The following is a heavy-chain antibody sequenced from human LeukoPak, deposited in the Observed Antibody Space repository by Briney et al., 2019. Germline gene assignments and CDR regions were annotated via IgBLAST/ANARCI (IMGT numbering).Heavy chain of an antibody. V-gene: IGHV1-2*04. D-gene: IGHD6-19*01. CDR2: INPNSGGT. Sequence: ASVKVSCKASGYTFTSYYMHWVRQAPGQGLEWMGWINPNSGGTNYAQKFQGWVTMTTDTSISTAYMELSRLRTDDTAVYYCARGAGGRIVVGGATDWFGRWGQVILVTV. CDR3: ARGAGGRIVVGGATDWFGR. J-gene: IGHJ5*02. CDR1: GYTFTSYY.